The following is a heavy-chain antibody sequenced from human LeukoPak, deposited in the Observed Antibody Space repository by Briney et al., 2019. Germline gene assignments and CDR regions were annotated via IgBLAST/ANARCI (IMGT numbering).Heavy chain of an antibody. CDR3: ARSGGGLDDY. V-gene: IGHV3-21*06. J-gene: IGHJ4*02. CDR1: GLPFSRYR. Sequence: GGSLRLSCAASGLPFSRYRMNWVRQAPGKGLEWVSSVSSSGNYIYYADSVKGRFTISKANAKNSLYLQMNSLRAEDTAVYYCARSGGGLDDYWGQGTLVTVSS. CDR2: VSSSGNYI. D-gene: IGHD3-16*01.